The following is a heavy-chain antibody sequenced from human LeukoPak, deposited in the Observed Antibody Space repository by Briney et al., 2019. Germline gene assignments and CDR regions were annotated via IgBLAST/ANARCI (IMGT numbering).Heavy chain of an antibody. CDR1: GFTFSSYS. V-gene: IGHV3-21*04. CDR3: ARDATDDILTGSYGMDV. J-gene: IGHJ6*02. CDR2: ISSSSSYI. D-gene: IGHD3-9*01. Sequence: PGGSLRLSCAASGFTFSSYSMNWVHQAPGKGLEWVSSISSSSSYIYYADSVKGRFTISRDNAKNSLYLQMSSLRAEDTAVYYCARDATDDILTGSYGMDVWGQGTTVTVSS.